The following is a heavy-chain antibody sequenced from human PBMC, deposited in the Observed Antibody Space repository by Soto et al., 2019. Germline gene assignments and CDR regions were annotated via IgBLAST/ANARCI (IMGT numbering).Heavy chain of an antibody. V-gene: IGHV3-7*01. Sequence: SLRLSCAASGFTFSSYWMTWVRQAPGKGPEWVANIKEDGSQKYYVGSVEGRFTISRDNAKNSLYLQMNSLRAEDTAVYYCARDRQWGADDYYWGQGTLVTVSS. D-gene: IGHD6-19*01. CDR3: ARDRQWGADDYY. J-gene: IGHJ4*02. CDR1: GFTFSSYW. CDR2: IKEDGSQK.